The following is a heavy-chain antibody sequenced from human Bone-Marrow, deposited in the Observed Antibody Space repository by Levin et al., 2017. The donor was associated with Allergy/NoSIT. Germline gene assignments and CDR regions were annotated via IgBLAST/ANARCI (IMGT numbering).Heavy chain of an antibody. D-gene: IGHD2-15*01. CDR3: AIGCLGYCSPAVLPSGTFEI. CDR2: ISYSGTT. J-gene: IGHJ3*02. V-gene: IGHV4-30-4*08. Sequence: ASQTLSLTCTVSGGSIHIGNFYWSWIRQPPGKGLEWIGYISYSGTTSYNPSLKGRLTISVDTSKNHFSLQLNSVTATDTAVYFCAIGCLGYCSPAVLPSGTFEIWGQGTLVSVSS. CDR1: GGSIHIGNFY.